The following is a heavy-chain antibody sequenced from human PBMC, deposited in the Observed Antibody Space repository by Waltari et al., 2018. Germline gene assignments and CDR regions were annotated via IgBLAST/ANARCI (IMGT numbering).Heavy chain of an antibody. CDR2: IYYSGGT. CDR1: GGSISSGDYY. V-gene: IGHV4-30-4*08. D-gene: IGHD3-10*01. Sequence: QVQLQESGPGLVKPSQTLSLTCTVSGGSISSGDYYWSWIRQPPGKGLEWIGYIYYSGGTYYNPSLKSRVTISVDTSKNQFSLKLSSVTAADTAVYYCARGDYYGSGSYYSGGLRWGQGTLVTVSS. J-gene: IGHJ4*02. CDR3: ARGDYYGSGSYYSGGLR.